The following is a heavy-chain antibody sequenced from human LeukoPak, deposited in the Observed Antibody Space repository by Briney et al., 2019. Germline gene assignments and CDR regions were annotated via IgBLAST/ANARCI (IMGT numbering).Heavy chain of an antibody. J-gene: IGHJ5*02. CDR1: GGSISSGSYY. CDR2: IYTSGST. CDR3: ARGVGYCSSTSCWANWFDP. Sequence: SQTLSLTCTVSGGSISSGSYYWSWIRQPAGKGLEWIGRIYTSGSTNYNPSLKSRVTISVDTSKNQFSLKLSSVTAADTAVYYCARGVGYCSSTSCWANWFDPWGQGTLVTVSS. D-gene: IGHD2-2*01. V-gene: IGHV4-61*02.